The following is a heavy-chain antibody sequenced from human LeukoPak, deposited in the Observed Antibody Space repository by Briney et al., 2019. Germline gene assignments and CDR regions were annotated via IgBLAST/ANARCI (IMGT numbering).Heavy chain of an antibody. CDR2: INHSGST. V-gene: IGHV4-34*01. J-gene: IGHJ5*02. D-gene: IGHD6-13*01. CDR3: ARVPEPGKAAACRLNWFDP. Sequence: PSETLSLTCAVYGGSFSGYYWSWIRQPPGKGLEWIGEINHSGSTNCNPSLKSRVTISVDTSKNQFSLKLSSVTAADTAVYYCARVPEPGKAAACRLNWFDPWGQGTLVTVSS. CDR1: GGSFSGYY.